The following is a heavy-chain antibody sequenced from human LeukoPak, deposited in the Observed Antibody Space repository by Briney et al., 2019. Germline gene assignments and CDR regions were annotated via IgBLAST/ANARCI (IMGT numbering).Heavy chain of an antibody. CDR1: GFTFSSYS. CDR2: ISSSSSYI. V-gene: IGHV3-21*01. D-gene: IGHD2-2*01. CDR3: AREEPAAICFDY. Sequence: GGSLRLSCAASGFTFSSYSMNWVRQAPGKGLEWVSSISSSSSYIYYADSVKGRFTISRDNAKNSLYLQMNSLRAEDTAVYYCAREEPAAICFDYWGQGTLVTVPS. J-gene: IGHJ4*02.